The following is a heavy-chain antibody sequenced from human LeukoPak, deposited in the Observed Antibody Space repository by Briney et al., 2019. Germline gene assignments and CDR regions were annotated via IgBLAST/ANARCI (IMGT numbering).Heavy chain of an antibody. CDR2: ISTYNGNT. CDR3: ATGGLAAGTFFDY. Sequence: ASVKVSCKASGYTFNNYDVNWVRQAPGQGLEWVGWISTYNGNTIYAQKFQGRVTMTEDTSTDTAYMELSSLRSEDTAVYYCATGGLAAGTFFDYWGQGTLVTVSS. D-gene: IGHD6-13*01. J-gene: IGHJ4*02. V-gene: IGHV1-18*01. CDR1: GYTFNNYD.